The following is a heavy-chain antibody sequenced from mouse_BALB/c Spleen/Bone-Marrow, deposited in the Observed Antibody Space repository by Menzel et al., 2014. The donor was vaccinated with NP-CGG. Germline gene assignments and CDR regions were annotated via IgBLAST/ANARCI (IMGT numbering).Heavy chain of an antibody. Sequence: EVQLVESGPGLVKPSQSLSLTCSVTGYSITSGYYWNWIRQFPGNKLEWMGYISYDGSNNYNPSLKNRISITRDTSKNQFFLKLNSVTTEDTATYYCAKGGIYLMDYCGQGTSVTVSS. CDR3: AKGGIYLMDY. V-gene: IGHV3-6*02. D-gene: IGHD5-5*01. CDR1: GYSITSGYY. J-gene: IGHJ4*01. CDR2: ISYDGSN.